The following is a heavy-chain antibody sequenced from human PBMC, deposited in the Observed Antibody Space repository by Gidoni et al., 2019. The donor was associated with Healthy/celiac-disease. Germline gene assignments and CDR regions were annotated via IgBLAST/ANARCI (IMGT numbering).Heavy chain of an antibody. Sequence: QVQLVQSGAEVKKPGASVKVSCKASGYTFTGSYMHWVRQAPGQGLEWMGWINPNSGGTNYAQKFQGRVTMTRDTSISTAYMELSRLRSDDTAVYYCALPEAGEEPADNWFDPWGQGTLVTVSS. J-gene: IGHJ5*02. D-gene: IGHD3-16*01. CDR2: INPNSGGT. CDR3: ALPEAGEEPADNWFDP. V-gene: IGHV1-2*02. CDR1: GYTFTGSY.